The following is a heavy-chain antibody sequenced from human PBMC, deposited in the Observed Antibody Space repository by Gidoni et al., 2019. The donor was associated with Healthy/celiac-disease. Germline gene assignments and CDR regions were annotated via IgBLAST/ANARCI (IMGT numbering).Heavy chain of an antibody. D-gene: IGHD3-10*02. Sequence: QVQLQESGPGLVKPSETLSLTCTVSGGSISSYYWSWIRQPPGKGLEWIGYIYYSGSTNYNPSLKSRVTISVDTSKNQFSLKLSSVTAADTAVYYCARGVFHHYGMDVWGQGTTVTVSS. V-gene: IGHV4-59*01. CDR1: GGSISSYY. CDR2: IYYSGST. J-gene: IGHJ6*02. CDR3: ARGVFHHYGMDV.